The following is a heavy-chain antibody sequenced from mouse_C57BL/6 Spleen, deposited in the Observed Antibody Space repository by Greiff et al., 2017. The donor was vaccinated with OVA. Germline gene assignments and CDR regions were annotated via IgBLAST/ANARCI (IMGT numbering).Heavy chain of an antibody. CDR1: GFSLTSYG. CDR3: ARPSRGYFDV. J-gene: IGHJ1*03. D-gene: IGHD3-1*01. Sequence: VQLQQSGPGLVQPSQSLSITCTVSGFSLTSYGVHWVRQSPGKGLEWLGVIWSGGSTDYNAAFISRLSISKDNSKSQVFFKMNSLQADDTAIYYCARPSRGYFDVWGTGTTVTVSS. CDR2: IWSGGST. V-gene: IGHV2-2*01.